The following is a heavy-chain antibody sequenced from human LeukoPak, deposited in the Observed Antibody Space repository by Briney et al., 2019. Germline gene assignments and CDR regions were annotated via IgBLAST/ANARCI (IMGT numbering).Heavy chain of an antibody. CDR3: ARISKGMDV. J-gene: IGHJ6*02. V-gene: IGHV3-30-3*01. CDR2: ISYDGSNK. CDR1: GFTFSSYA. Sequence: GGSLRLSCAASGFTFSSYAMHWVRQAPGKGLEWVAVISYDGSNKYYADSVKGRFTISRDNAKNSLYLQMNSLRAEDTAVYYCARISKGMDVWGQGTTVTVSS. D-gene: IGHD2/OR15-2a*01.